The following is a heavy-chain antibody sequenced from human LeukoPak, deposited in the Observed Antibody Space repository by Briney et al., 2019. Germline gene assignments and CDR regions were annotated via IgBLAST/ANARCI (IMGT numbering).Heavy chain of an antibody. D-gene: IGHD6-19*01. CDR3: ARAKVADGHFDY. J-gene: IGHJ4*02. V-gene: IGHV4-4*02. Sequence: SETLSLTCAVSGGSISSSNWWSWVRQPPGKGLEWIGEIYHSESTNYNPSLKSRVTISVDKSKNQFSLKLSSVTAADTAVYYCARAKVADGHFDYWGQGTLVTVSS. CDR1: GGSISSSNW. CDR2: IYHSEST.